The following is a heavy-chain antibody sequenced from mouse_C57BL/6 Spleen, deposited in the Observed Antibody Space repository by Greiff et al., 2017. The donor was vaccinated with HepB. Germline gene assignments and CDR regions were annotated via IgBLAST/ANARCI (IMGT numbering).Heavy chain of an antibody. CDR3: ARGGRLRHYYAMDY. D-gene: IGHD2-4*01. CDR2: INTSSGGT. CDR1: GYTFTSYW. J-gene: IGHJ4*01. Sequence: VQLQQSGTELVKPGASVTLSCKASGYTFTSYWMHWVKQMPGQGLEWIGHINTSSGGTNYNEKFKSKATLTVDESSSTAYMQLSSLTSADSAVYYCARGGRLRHYYAMDYWGQGTSVTGSA. V-gene: IGHV1-53*01.